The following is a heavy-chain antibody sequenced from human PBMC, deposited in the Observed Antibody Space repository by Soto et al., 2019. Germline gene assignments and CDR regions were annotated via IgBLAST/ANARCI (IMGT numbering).Heavy chain of an antibody. V-gene: IGHV1-8*01. D-gene: IGHD3-3*01. CDR2: MNPNSGNT. CDR3: ARARPPHYDFWSGSPRFDP. J-gene: IGHJ5*02. Sequence: ASVKVSCKASGYTFTSYDINWVRQSTGQGLEWMGWMNPNSGNTGYAQKFQGRVTMTRNTSISTAYMELSRLRSDDTAVYYCARARPPHYDFWSGSPRFDPWGQGTLVTVAS. CDR1: GYTFTSYD.